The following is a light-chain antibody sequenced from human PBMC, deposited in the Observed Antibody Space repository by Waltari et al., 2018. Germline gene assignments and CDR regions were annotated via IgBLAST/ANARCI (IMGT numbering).Light chain of an antibody. CDR3: QTWDSSTVV. V-gene: IGLV3-1*01. CDR1: KLGEKY. J-gene: IGLJ2*01. Sequence: SYELTQPPSVSVSPGQTASITCSGDKLGEKYASWYQQKPGQSPGLVIYQDDKRPSRIPERFSGSTSGNTATLTISGTQSLDEADYYCQTWDSSTVVFGGATKLTVL. CDR2: QDD.